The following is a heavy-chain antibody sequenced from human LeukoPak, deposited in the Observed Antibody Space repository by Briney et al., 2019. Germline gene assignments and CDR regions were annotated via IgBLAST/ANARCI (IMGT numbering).Heavy chain of an antibody. CDR2: INQSGST. J-gene: IGHJ6*03. V-gene: IGHV4-34*01. CDR3: AGLTSLDYYYMDV. D-gene: IGHD3-9*01. Sequence: ASETLSLTCAVYGGSFSGYYWSWIRQPPGKGLEWIGEINQSGSTTYNPSLKSRVTISVDTSKNQFSLKLSSVTAADTAVYYCAGLTSLDYYYMDVWGKGTTVTVSS. CDR1: GGSFSGYY.